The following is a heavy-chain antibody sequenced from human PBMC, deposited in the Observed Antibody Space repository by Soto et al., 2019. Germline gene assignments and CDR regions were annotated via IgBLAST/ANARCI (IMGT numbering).Heavy chain of an antibody. J-gene: IGHJ4*02. V-gene: IGHV3-21*01. D-gene: IGHD6-19*01. CDR3: ARDDRVAVAGTGDY. CDR1: GFTFSSYS. CDR2: ISSSSSYI. Sequence: PGGSLRLSCAASGFTFSSYSMNWVRQAPGKGLEWVSSISSSSSYIYYADSVKGRFTISRDNAKNSLYLQMNSLRAEDTAVYYCARDDRVAVAGTGDYWGQGILVTVSS.